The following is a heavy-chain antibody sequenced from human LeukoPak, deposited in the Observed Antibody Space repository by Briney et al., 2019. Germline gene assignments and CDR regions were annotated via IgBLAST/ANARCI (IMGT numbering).Heavy chain of an antibody. J-gene: IGHJ6*03. CDR3: ARGGFGPRRYYYYMDV. CDR1: GGSISSYY. CDR2: IYTSGGT. V-gene: IGHV4-4*07. D-gene: IGHD3-10*01. Sequence: PSETLSLTCTVSGGSISSYYWSWIRQPAGKGLEWIGRIYTSGGTNYNPSLKSRVTMSVDTSKNQFSLKLSSVTAADTAVYYCARGGFGPRRYYYYMDVWGKGTTVTVSS.